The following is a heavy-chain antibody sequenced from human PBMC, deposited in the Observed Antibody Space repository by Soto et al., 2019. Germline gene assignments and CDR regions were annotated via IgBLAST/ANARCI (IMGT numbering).Heavy chain of an antibody. D-gene: IGHD4-17*01. V-gene: IGHV4-59*01. CDR3: ARDRGTYGAYFDF. Sequence: QVQLQESGPGLVKPSETLSLTCSVSGDSITNNYWSWIRQPPGKGLEWIGYIYNSGSTKYNPSLKIRVTISEDTSKNQFSLKVSAASAADTAVYFCARDRGTYGAYFDFWGQGTLVTVSS. CDR1: GDSITNNY. J-gene: IGHJ4*02. CDR2: IYNSGST.